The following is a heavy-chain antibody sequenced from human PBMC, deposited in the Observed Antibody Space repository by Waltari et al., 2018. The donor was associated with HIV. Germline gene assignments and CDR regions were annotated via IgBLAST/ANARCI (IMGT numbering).Heavy chain of an antibody. D-gene: IGHD3-10*01. CDR3: ARDLSYGTTWPSY. V-gene: IGHV3-30*03. CDR2: TSIDGITT. J-gene: IGHJ4*02. CDR1: GFTLRGYG. Sequence: VRLVESGGGVAPPGTSLRISCLASGFTLRGYGMHWVRQAPGKVMEWVAFTSIDGITTYSIASVKGRFTVSRENSKNTLYLQMNSRRVEDTCVYYCARDLSYGTTWPSYWGQGALVTVSS.